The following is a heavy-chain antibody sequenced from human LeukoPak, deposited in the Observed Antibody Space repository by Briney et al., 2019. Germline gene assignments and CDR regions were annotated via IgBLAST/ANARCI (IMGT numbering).Heavy chain of an antibody. CDR2: IYYSGST. J-gene: IGHJ4*02. V-gene: IGHV4-59*08. CDR1: GGSISSYY. Sequence: PSETLSLTCTVSGGSISSYYWSWIRQPPGKGLEWIGYIYYSGSTNYNPSLKSRVTISVDASKNQFSLKLSSVTAADTAVYYCARLSMEGSWNGILFDYWGQGTLVTVSS. CDR3: ARLSMEGSWNGILFDY. D-gene: IGHD1-1*01.